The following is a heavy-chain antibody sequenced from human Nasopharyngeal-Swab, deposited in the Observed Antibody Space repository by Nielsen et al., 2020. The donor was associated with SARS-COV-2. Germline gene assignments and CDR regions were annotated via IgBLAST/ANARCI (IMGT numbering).Heavy chain of an antibody. D-gene: IGHD2-2*01. CDR3: ARESGVSSTSPFDC. CDR2: MWYAGSSE. CDR1: GFTFSNYD. V-gene: IGHV3-33*01. Sequence: GESLKISCTASGFTFSNYDIHWLRQTPGKGLEWVAVMWYAGSSERYADSVKGRFTISRDISKNTLYLQMNSLRAEDTAVYYCARESGVSSTSPFDCWGRGTLVTVS. J-gene: IGHJ4*02.